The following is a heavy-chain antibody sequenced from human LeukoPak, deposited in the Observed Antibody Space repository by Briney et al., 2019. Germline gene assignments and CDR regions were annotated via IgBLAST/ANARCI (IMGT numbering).Heavy chain of an antibody. CDR1: GGSIGGYY. Sequence: SETLSLTCTVSGGSIGGYYWSWIRQPPGKGLEWIGYIYYSGSTNYNPSLKSRVTISVDTSKNQFSLKLSSVTAADTAVYCCARRSKTGTSNWFDPWGQGTLVTVSS. CDR3: ARRSKTGTSNWFDP. J-gene: IGHJ5*02. V-gene: IGHV4-59*01. D-gene: IGHD1-1*01. CDR2: IYYSGST.